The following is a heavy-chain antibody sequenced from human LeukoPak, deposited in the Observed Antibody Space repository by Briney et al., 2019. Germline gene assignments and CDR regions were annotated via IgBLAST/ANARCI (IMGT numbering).Heavy chain of an antibody. CDR2: INPNSGGT. CDR1: GYTFTGYY. CDR3: ARPNREYSGYGY. J-gene: IGHJ4*02. Sequence: GASVKVSCKASGYTFTGYYMHWVRQAPGQGLEWMGWINPNSGGTNYAQKFQGRVTMTRDTSISTAYMELSRLRSDDTAVYYCARPNREYSGYGYWAQATLVTLSS. D-gene: IGHD5-12*01. V-gene: IGHV1-2*02.